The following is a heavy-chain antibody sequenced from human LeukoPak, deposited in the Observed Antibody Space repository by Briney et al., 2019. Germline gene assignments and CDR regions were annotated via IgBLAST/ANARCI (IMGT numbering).Heavy chain of an antibody. D-gene: IGHD4-23*01. J-gene: IGHJ4*02. V-gene: IGHV6-1*01. CDR3: AREDYGGKSGTYFDY. CDR1: GDSVSSSSAA. Sequence: SQTLSLTCAISGDSVSSSSAAWNWIRQSPSRGLEWLGRTYYRSKWYNDYAVSVRSRITVNPDTSKNQFSLQLNSVTPEDTAVYYCAREDYGGKSGTYFDYWGQGTLVTVSS. CDR2: TYYRSKWYN.